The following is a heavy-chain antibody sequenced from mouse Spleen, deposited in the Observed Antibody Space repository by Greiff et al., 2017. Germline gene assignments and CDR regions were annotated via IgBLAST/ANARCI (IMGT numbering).Heavy chain of an antibody. CDR2: IYPGNSDT. V-gene: IGHV1-5*01. CDR3: TRGTTVVATGAMDY. CDR1: GYTFTSYW. Sequence: DVQLQESGTVLARPGASVKMSCKTSGYTFTSYWMHWVKQRPGQGLEWIGAIYPGNSDTSYNQKFKGKAKLTAVTSASTAYMELSSLTNEDSAVYYCTRGTTVVATGAMDYWGQGTSVTVSS. D-gene: IGHD1-1*01. J-gene: IGHJ4*01.